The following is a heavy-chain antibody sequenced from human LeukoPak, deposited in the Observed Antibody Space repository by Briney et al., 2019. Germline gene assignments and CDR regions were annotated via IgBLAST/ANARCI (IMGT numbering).Heavy chain of an antibody. V-gene: IGHV4-59*11. Sequence: SETLSLTCTVSGGSISPLYWGWIRQAPGKGLEFIGYIYYSGSTSFNPSLKSRVTLSVDTSKSQISLKLTSVTAADTAVYYCARGGVAAKYYFDFWGQGTLVTVSS. D-gene: IGHD3-10*01. CDR1: GGSISPLY. CDR3: ARGGVAAKYYFDF. J-gene: IGHJ4*02. CDR2: IYYSGST.